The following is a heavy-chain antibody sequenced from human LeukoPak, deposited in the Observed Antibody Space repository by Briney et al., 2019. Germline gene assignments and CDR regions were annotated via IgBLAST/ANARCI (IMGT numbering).Heavy chain of an antibody. D-gene: IGHD3-10*01. CDR2: IYYSGST. V-gene: IGHV4-59*12. J-gene: IGHJ4*02. CDR3: ARVAYGSGSRLIDC. CDR1: GGSISSYY. Sequence: PSETLSLTRTVSGGSISSYYWSWIRQPPGKGLEWIGYIYYSGSTNYNPSLKSRVSISVDTSKNQFSLKLTSVTAADTAVYYCARVAYGSGSRLIDCWGQGTLVAISS.